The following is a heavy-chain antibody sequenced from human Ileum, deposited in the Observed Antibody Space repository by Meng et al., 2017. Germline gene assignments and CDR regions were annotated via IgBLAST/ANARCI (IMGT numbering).Heavy chain of an antibody. CDR3: VRVRGSSWSDNYFDY. D-gene: IGHD6-13*01. V-gene: IGHV3-72*01. Sequence: LTGSWGGLVQRGGSLRLSCAGSGLTRRDHYMDCVRQAPGKGLEWVGRSRNKANSYTTEYAAPVRGRFSFSRDESKNSLYLHMNSLKSEDTAVYYCVRVRGSSWSDNYFDYWGQGALVTVSS. J-gene: IGHJ4*02. CDR2: SRNKANSYTT. CDR1: GLTRRDHY.